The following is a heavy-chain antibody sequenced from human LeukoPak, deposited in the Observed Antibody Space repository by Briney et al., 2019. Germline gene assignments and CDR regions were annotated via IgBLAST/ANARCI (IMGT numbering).Heavy chain of an antibody. D-gene: IGHD5-24*01. CDR3: ARHNAREMATAYWGY. CDR2: INHSGST. J-gene: IGHJ4*02. Sequence: PSETLSLTCAVYGGSFSGYYWSWIRQPPGKGLERIGEINHSGSTNYNPSLKSRVTISVDTSKNQFSLKLSSVTAADTAVYYCARHNAREMATAYWGYWGQGILVTVSS. CDR1: GGSFSGYY. V-gene: IGHV4-34*01.